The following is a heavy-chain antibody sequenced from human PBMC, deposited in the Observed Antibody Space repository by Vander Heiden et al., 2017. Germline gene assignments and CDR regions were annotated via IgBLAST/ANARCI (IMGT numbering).Heavy chain of an antibody. CDR1: GFTFSSYS. Sequence: EVQLVESGGGLVKPGGSLRLSCAASGFTFSSYSMNWVRQAPGKGLEWVSSISSSSSYIYYADSVKGRFTISRDNAKNSLYLQMNSLRAEDTAVYYCARDYQLRGRGWFDPWGQGTLVTVSS. D-gene: IGHD3-10*01. J-gene: IGHJ5*02. CDR3: ARDYQLRGRGWFDP. CDR2: ISSSSSYI. V-gene: IGHV3-21*01.